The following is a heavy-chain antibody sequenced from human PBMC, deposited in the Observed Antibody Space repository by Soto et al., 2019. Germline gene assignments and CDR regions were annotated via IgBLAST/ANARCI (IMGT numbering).Heavy chain of an antibody. CDR3: ARDLTDYNYEYKFGF. J-gene: IGHJ4*02. CDR1: GFTFSDFG. Sequence: GGSLRLSCAASGFTFSDFGMHWVRQSPGKGLEWVAVISFEGSNKYFAESVKGRFTISGDDSKNTVYLQMNSLRPEDTAVYFCARDLTDYNYEYKFGFWGQGTLVTVSS. D-gene: IGHD4-4*01. V-gene: IGHV3-30*03. CDR2: ISFEGSNK.